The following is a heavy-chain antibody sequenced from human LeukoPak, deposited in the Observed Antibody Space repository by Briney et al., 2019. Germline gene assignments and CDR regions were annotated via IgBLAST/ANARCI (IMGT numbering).Heavy chain of an antibody. CDR3: ARDGYNNSPSY. CDR1: GGSISSSSYY. CDR2: IYYSGST. D-gene: IGHD5-24*01. J-gene: IGHJ4*02. Sequence: SETLSLTCTVSGGSISSSSYYWGWIRQPPGKGLEWIGSIYYSGSTYYNPSLKSRVTISVDTSKNQFSLKLSSVTAADTAVYYCARDGYNNSPSYWGQGTLVTVSS. V-gene: IGHV4-39*07.